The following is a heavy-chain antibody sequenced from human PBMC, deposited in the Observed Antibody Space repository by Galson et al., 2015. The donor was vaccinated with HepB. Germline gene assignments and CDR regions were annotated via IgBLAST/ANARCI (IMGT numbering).Heavy chain of an antibody. D-gene: IGHD3-16*01. CDR3: VRERGDAGDFDI. CDR1: GFTFSTSS. V-gene: IGHV3-74*03. CDR2: VKSDATYT. J-gene: IGHJ3*02. Sequence: SLRLSCAASGFTFSTSSMHWVRQAPGKGLVWVSGVKSDATYTTYADSVKGRFTISRDNAKNTLYLQMNSLRAEDTALFYCVRERGDAGDFDIWGQGTMVTVSS.